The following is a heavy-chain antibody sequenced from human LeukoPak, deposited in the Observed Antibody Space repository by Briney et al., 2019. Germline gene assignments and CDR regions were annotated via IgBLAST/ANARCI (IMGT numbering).Heavy chain of an antibody. Sequence: ASVKVSCKASGYTFPSYFMHWVRQAPGQGLEWMGIINPAGGSTTYAQKFQGRVTMTRDTSTSTVYMELSSLRSDDTAVYYCARTAARRFDYWGQGTLVTVSS. CDR2: INPAGGST. CDR3: ARTAARRFDY. CDR1: GYTFPSYF. V-gene: IGHV1-46*01. D-gene: IGHD6-6*01. J-gene: IGHJ4*02.